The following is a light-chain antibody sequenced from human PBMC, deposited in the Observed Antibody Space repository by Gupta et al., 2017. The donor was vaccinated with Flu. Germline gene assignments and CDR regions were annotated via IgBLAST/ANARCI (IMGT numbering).Light chain of an antibody. J-gene: IGKJ4*01. CDR2: GAS. CDR3: QQYDTSPLT. CDR1: KSLSNNN. V-gene: IGKV3-20*01. Sequence: ERATHSCRDGKSLSNNNVAWYQQKPGQSPKLLIYGASIRATGIADRFGGSGSGTDFTITISGLEAEDFAVYYCQQYDTSPLTFGGGTKVEIK.